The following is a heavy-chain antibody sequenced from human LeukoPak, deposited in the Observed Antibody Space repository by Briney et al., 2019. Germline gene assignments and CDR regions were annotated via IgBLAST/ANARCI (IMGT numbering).Heavy chain of an antibody. Sequence: SQTLSLTCTVSGGSISSGGYYWSWIRQHPGKGLEWIGYIYYSGSTYYNPSLKSRVTISVDTSKNQFSLKLSSATAADTAVYYCARGGGYCTNNVCPPWFDPWGQGALVTVSS. J-gene: IGHJ5*02. CDR2: IYYSGST. V-gene: IGHV4-31*03. D-gene: IGHD2-8*01. CDR1: GGSISSGGYY. CDR3: ARGGGYCTNNVCPPWFDP.